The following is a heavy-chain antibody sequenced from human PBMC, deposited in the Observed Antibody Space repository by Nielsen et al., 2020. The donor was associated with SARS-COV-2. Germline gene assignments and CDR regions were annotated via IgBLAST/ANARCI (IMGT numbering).Heavy chain of an antibody. CDR1: GGTFSSYA. CDR2: IIPIFGTA. Sequence: SVKVSCKASGGTFSSYAISWVRQAPGQGLEWMGGIIPIFGTANYAQKFQGRVTITADESTSTAYMELSSLRSEDTAVYYCARDPPYYYGSGSFSDWGQGTLVTVSS. V-gene: IGHV1-69*13. J-gene: IGHJ4*02. D-gene: IGHD3-10*01. CDR3: ARDPPYYYGSGSFSD.